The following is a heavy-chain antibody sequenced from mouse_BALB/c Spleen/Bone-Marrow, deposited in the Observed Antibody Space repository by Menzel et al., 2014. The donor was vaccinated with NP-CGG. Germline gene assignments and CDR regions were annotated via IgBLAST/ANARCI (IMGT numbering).Heavy chain of an antibody. Sequence: EVKLLESGGGLVHPGGSLKLSCAASGFDFSRYWMGWVRQAPGKGLEWIGEINPDSSTINYKQTLKDKFIISRDNAKNTLYLQMSKVRSGDTALYYCSRLGYYGGFAYWGQGTLVTVSA. CDR1: GFDFSRYW. J-gene: IGHJ3*01. D-gene: IGHD2-3*01. CDR2: INPDSSTI. V-gene: IGHV4-1*02. CDR3: SRLGYYGGFAY.